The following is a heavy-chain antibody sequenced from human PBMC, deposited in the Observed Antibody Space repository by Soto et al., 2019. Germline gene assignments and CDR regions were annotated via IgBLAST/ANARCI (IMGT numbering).Heavy chain of an antibody. CDR3: ARAGSGYATSWCYVEY. V-gene: IGHV4-30-2*01. Sequence: QLQLQESGSGLVEPSQTLSLTCAVSGGSISSGGYSWSWIRQPPGKGLEWIGYIYHSGNTNYSQALKSRVIISLDRPKTQFSRKLTPVTAADTAVHYCARAGSGYATSWCYVEYWGQGILVTVCS. D-gene: IGHD2-2*01. J-gene: IGHJ4*02. CDR1: GGSISSGGYS. CDR2: IYHSGNT.